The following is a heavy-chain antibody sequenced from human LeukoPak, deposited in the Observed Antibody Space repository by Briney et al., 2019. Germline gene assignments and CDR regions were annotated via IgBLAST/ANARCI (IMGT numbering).Heavy chain of an antibody. Sequence: PSETLSLTCTVSGGSISSSSYYWGWIRQPPGKGLEWIGSIYYSGSTYYNPSLKSRVTISVDTSKNQFSLKLSSVTAADTAVYYCARLQSEEVPAVIGSYFDYWGQGTLVTVSS. V-gene: IGHV4-39*07. D-gene: IGHD2-2*01. J-gene: IGHJ4*02. CDR1: GGSISSSSYY. CDR3: ARLQSEEVPAVIGSYFDY. CDR2: IYYSGST.